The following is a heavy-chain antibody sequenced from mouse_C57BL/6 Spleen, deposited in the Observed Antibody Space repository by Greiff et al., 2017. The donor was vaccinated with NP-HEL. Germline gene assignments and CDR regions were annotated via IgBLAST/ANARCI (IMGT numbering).Heavy chain of an antibody. CDR2: ISSSSSTI. D-gene: IGHD3-2*02. J-gene: IGHJ4*01. Sequence: EVQLQESGGGLVKPGGSLKLSCAASGFTFSDYGMHWVRQAPEKGLEWVAYISSSSSTIYYTDKVKGRSNFPRDNAKNTLCLQMTSLRSEDTAMYYCARLSQAIYAMGYWGQGASVTVSS. CDR1: GFTFSDYG. CDR3: ARLSQAIYAMGY. V-gene: IGHV5-17*01.